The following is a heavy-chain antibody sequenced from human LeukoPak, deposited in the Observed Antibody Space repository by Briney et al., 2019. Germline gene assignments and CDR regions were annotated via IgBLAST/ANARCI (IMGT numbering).Heavy chain of an antibody. J-gene: IGHJ1*01. D-gene: IGHD2-2*01. V-gene: IGHV1-46*01. Sequence: ASVKVSCKASGYTLTSYYMHWVRQAPGQGLEWMGIINPSGGSTSYAQKFQGRVTMTRDTSTSTVFMELSSLRSEDTAVYYCAKEPYCSSTSCIGEYFQRWGQGTLVTVSS. CDR1: GYTLTSYY. CDR3: AKEPYCSSTSCIGEYFQR. CDR2: INPSGGST.